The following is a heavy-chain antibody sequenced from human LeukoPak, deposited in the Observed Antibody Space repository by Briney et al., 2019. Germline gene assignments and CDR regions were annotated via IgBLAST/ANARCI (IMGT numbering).Heavy chain of an antibody. D-gene: IGHD3-10*01. CDR1: GGTFSSYA. V-gene: IGHV1-69*04. Sequence: GASVKVSCKASGGTFSSYAISWVRQAPGQGLEWMGRIIPILGIANYAQKFQGRVTITADKSTSTAYMELSSLRSEDTAVYYCARSYPRQLLWFGESDYWGQGTLVTVSS. J-gene: IGHJ4*02. CDR3: ARSYPRQLLWFGESDY. CDR2: IIPILGIA.